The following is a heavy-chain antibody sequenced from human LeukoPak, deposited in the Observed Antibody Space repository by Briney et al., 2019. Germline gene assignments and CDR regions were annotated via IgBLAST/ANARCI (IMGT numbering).Heavy chain of an antibody. CDR3: KKDPRYYYYYYMDV. CDR2: ISGGST. J-gene: IGHJ6*03. Sequence: GGSLRLSCAASGFTVSSNEMSWVRQAPGKGLEWVSSISGGSTYYADSRKGRFTISRDNSKNTLHLQMNSLRAEDTAVYYCKKDPRYYYYYYMDVWGKGTTVTVSS. CDR1: GFTVSSNE. V-gene: IGHV3-38-3*01.